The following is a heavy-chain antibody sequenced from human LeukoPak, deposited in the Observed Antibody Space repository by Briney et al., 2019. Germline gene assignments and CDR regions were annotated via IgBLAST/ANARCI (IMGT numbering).Heavy chain of an antibody. CDR3: ARRWLSITMIVTPFDY. CDR1: GGSFSGYY. J-gene: IGHJ4*02. D-gene: IGHD3-22*01. V-gene: IGHV4-34*01. Sequence: SETLSLTCALYGGSFSGYYWSWIRQPPGKGLEWIGEINHSGSTNYNPSLKSRVTISVDTSKNQFSLKLSSVTAADTAVYYCARRWLSITMIVTPFDYWGQGTLVTVSS. CDR2: INHSGST.